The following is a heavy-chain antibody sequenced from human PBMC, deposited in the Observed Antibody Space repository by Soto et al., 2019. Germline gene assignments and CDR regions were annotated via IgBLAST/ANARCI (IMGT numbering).Heavy chain of an antibody. Sequence: ASVKVSCKASGYTFTNYGISWVRQAPGQGLEWMGCVSPYNGNTNYAQNLQGRVTMTRDTSTSTAYMELRSLRFDDTAIYYCARVALNHGGTVRVIVTDWYLERWGRGTMVTVSS. J-gene: IGHJ2*01. D-gene: IGHD2-8*02. CDR2: VSPYNGNT. V-gene: IGHV1-18*01. CDR1: GYTFTNYG. CDR3: ARVALNHGGTVRVIVTDWYLER.